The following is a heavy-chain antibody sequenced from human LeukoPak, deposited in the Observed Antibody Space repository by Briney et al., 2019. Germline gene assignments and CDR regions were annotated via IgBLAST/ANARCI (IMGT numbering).Heavy chain of an antibody. Sequence: PVRSLTVSRAASGFTFSSFGMHWVRQAPGKGLEWVAVIWYDASNKYYADSVKGRFTISRDNSKNTLYLQMNSLRAEDTAVYYCAKDAGSSSWSDYWGQGTLVSVSS. D-gene: IGHD6-13*01. V-gene: IGHV3-33*06. CDR2: IWYDASNK. J-gene: IGHJ4*02. CDR1: GFTFSSFG. CDR3: AKDAGSSSWSDY.